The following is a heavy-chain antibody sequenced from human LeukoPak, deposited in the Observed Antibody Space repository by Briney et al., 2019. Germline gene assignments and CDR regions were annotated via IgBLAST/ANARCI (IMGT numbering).Heavy chain of an antibody. J-gene: IGHJ4*02. CDR3: AKRIAAAGRQQTFDY. V-gene: IGHV3-23*01. CDR2: ISGSGGIT. Sequence: GGSLRLSCAASGFTFSSYAMSWVRQAPGKGLEWVSAISGSGGITYCADSVKGRFTISRDNSKNTLYLQMNSLGAEDTAVYYCAKRIAAAGRQQTFDYWGQGTLVTVSS. D-gene: IGHD6-13*01. CDR1: GFTFSSYA.